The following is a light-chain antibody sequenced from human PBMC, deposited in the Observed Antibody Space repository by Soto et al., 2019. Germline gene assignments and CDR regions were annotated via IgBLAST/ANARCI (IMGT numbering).Light chain of an antibody. CDR2: GAS. V-gene: IGKV1-5*01. CDR3: QQCHRYLT. J-gene: IGKJ1*01. CDR1: QSISNC. Sequence: DIQMTQSPSTLSASVGDRVTITCRASQSISNCLAWYQQKPGKAPKLLISGASSLQSGVPSRFSGSASGTEFTLTISSLQPDDIATYYCQQCHRYLTFGQGTKVDIK.